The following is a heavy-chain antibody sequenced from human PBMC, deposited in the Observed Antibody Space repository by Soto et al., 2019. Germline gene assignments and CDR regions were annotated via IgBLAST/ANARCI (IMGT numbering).Heavy chain of an antibody. J-gene: IGHJ6*02. D-gene: IGHD2-21*01. CDR3: ARLLYVPYYYYYGMDV. CDR1: GGSISSGDYY. CDR2: IYYSGST. Sequence: SETLSLTCTVSGGSISSGDYYWSWIRQPPGKVLEWIGYIYYSGSTYYNPSLKSRVTISVDTSKNQFSLKLSSVTAADTAVYYCARLLYVPYYYYYGMDVWGQGTTVTVSS. V-gene: IGHV4-30-4*01.